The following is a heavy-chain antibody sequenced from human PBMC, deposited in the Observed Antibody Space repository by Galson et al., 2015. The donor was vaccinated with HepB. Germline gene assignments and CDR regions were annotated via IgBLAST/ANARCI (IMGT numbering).Heavy chain of an antibody. D-gene: IGHD6-19*01. CDR3: ASVGALIAVAGTSPDY. V-gene: IGHV3-30*04. J-gene: IGHJ4*02. CDR1: GFTFSSYA. CDR2: ISYDGSNK. Sequence: SLRLSCAASGFTFSSYAMHWVRQAPGKGLEWVAVISYDGSNKYYADSVKGRFTISRDNSKNTLYLQMNSLRAEDTAVYYCASVGALIAVAGTSPDYWGQGTLVTVSS.